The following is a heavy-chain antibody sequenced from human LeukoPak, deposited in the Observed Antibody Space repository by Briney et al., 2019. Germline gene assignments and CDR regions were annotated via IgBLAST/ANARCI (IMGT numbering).Heavy chain of an antibody. V-gene: IGHV3-23*01. CDR2: ISGSGGST. J-gene: IGHJ4*02. D-gene: IGHD2-2*01. CDR3: AKNTSVVVPAAMGY. CDR1: GFTFSSYA. Sequence: GGSLRLSSAASGFTFSSYAMSWVRQAPGKGLEWVSAISGSGGSTYYADSVKGRFTISRDNSKNTLYLQMNSLRAEDTAVYYCAKNTSVVVPAAMGYWGQGTLVTVSS.